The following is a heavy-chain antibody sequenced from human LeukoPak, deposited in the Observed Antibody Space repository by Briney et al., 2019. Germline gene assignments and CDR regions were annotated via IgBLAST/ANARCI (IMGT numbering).Heavy chain of an antibody. V-gene: IGHV1-18*01. D-gene: IGHD6-6*01. J-gene: IGHJ4*02. Sequence: ASVKVSCKASGYTFTSYGISWVRQAAGQGLEWMGWISAYNGNTNYAQKLQGRVTMTTDTSTSTAYMELRSLRSDDTAVYYCARVGGLEYSSSGTDYWGQGTLVTVSS. CDR2: ISAYNGNT. CDR3: ARVGGLEYSSSGTDY. CDR1: GYTFTSYG.